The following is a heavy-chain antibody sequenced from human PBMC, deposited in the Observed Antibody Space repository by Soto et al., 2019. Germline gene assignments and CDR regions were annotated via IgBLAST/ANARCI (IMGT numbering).Heavy chain of an antibody. D-gene: IGHD3-9*01. V-gene: IGHV3-23*01. CDR3: AKADTGLFAS. CDR1: GCTFGQFV. CDR2: ITGSSGST. Sequence: LSLSCAASGCTFGQFVMTWVRQAQGKGLEWDSTITGSSGSTTYTESVKGRFTISRDNSKNSLYLQMNNLRADDTAIYYCAKADTGLFASCARRSLVTVSS. J-gene: IGHJ5*01.